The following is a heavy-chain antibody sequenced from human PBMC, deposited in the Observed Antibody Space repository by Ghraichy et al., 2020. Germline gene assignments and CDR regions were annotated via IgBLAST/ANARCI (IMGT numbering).Heavy chain of an antibody. J-gene: IGHJ5*02. V-gene: IGHV3-48*01. CDR1: EFIFSTYN. D-gene: IGHD3-10*01. Sequence: GGSLRLSCAASEFIFSTYNMNWVRQAPGRGLEWVAYISSSSSTIHYADSVKGRFTISRDNAKNSLYLQMNSLRAEDMAVYYCARGYGSGRNWFDPWGQGTLVTVRS. CDR2: ISSSSSTI. CDR3: ARGYGSGRNWFDP.